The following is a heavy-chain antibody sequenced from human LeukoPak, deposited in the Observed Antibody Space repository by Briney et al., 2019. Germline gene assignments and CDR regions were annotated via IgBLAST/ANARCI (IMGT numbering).Heavy chain of an antibody. CDR2: ISAYNGNT. CDR1: GYTFTSYG. V-gene: IGHV1-18*01. D-gene: IGHD2-15*01. CDR3: ARDANLGYCSGGSCYDFGY. J-gene: IGHJ4*02. Sequence: ASVKVSCKASGYTFTSYGISWVRQAPGQGLEWMGWISAYNGNTNYAQKLQGRVTMTRDTSTSTVYMELSSLRSEDTAVYYCARDANLGYCSGGSCYDFGYWGQGTLVTVSS.